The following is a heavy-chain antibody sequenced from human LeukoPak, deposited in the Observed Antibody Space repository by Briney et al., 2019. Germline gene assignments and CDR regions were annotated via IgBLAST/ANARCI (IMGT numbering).Heavy chain of an antibody. CDR2: ISSGSDHI. Sequence: GGSLRLSCAASGFTFSTYSMNWVRQAPGKGLEWVSSISSGSDHIYYADSVKGRFTISRDNAKNSLYLQMDSLGAEDTAVFFCARNDYASSSGYDFWGQGTLVTVSS. J-gene: IGHJ4*02. CDR3: ARNDYASSSGYDF. CDR1: GFTFSTYS. D-gene: IGHD6-6*01. V-gene: IGHV3-21*01.